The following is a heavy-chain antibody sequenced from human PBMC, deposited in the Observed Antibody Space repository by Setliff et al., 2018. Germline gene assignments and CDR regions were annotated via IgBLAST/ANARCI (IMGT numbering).Heavy chain of an antibody. V-gene: IGHV1-8*01. J-gene: IGHJ6*02. Sequence: ASVKVSCKTSGYTFTSSDINWVRRDTGQGLEWMGWMNPNNGNTGYAQKFQGRVTMTRNTSISTAYMELRSLRSDDTAVYYCGRQQLAYYYYYYGMDVWGQGTTVTVSS. D-gene: IGHD6-13*01. CDR3: GRQQLAYYYYYYGMDV. CDR2: MNPNNGNT. CDR1: GYTFTSSD.